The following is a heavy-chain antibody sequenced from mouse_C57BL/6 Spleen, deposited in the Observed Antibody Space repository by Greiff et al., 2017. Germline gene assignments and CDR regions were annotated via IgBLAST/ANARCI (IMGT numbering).Heavy chain of an antibody. J-gene: IGHJ4*01. V-gene: IGHV5-4*01. CDR1: GFTFSSYA. Sequence: EVQVVESGGGLVKPGGSLKLSCAASGFTFSSYAMSWVRQTPEKRLEWVATISDGGSYTYYPDNVKGRFTISRDNAKNNLYLQMSHLKSEDTAMYYCARGPLYYAMDYWGQGTSVTVSS. CDR3: ARGPLYYAMDY. CDR2: ISDGGSYT.